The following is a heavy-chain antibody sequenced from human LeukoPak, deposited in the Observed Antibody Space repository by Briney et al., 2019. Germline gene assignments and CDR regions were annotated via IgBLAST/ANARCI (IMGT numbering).Heavy chain of an antibody. Sequence: GGSLRLSCAASGFMFRRNWMSGVRLAPGEGLEWVAKINQDGTEKAYVDSVRGRFTISRDNAKNSLFLQMNSLRAEDTAVYYCARGPLIAAAGTWWGQGTLVTVSS. J-gene: IGHJ4*02. CDR1: GFMFRRNW. D-gene: IGHD6-13*01. CDR3: ARGPLIAAAGTW. CDR2: INQDGTEK. V-gene: IGHV3-7*03.